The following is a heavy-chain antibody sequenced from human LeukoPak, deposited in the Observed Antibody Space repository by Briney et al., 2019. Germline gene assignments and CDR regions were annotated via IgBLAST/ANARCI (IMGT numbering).Heavy chain of an antibody. D-gene: IGHD2-2*01. Sequence: SETLSLTCTVSGGSISSYYWSWIRQSPGKGLDWIGYIYYSGSTKYNPSLKSRVTISVDTSKNQFSLKLSSVTAADTAVYYCARGPTYQPIDSWGQGTLVTVSS. V-gene: IGHV4-59*08. J-gene: IGHJ4*02. CDR2: IYYSGST. CDR1: GGSISSYY. CDR3: ARGPTYQPIDS.